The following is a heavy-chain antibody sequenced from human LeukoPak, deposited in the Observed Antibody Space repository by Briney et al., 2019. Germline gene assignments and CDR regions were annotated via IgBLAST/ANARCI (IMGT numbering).Heavy chain of an antibody. D-gene: IGHD6-19*01. J-gene: IGHJ4*02. CDR3: ARKGAVAGPYHFDY. CDR1: GGSISSSSYY. V-gene: IGHV4-39*01. CDR2: IYYSGST. Sequence: SETLSLTCTVSGGSISSSSYYWGWIRQPPGKGLEWIGSIYYSGSTYYNPSLKSRVTISVDTSKNQFSLKLSSVTAADTAVYYCARKGAVAGPYHFDYWGQGTLVTVSS.